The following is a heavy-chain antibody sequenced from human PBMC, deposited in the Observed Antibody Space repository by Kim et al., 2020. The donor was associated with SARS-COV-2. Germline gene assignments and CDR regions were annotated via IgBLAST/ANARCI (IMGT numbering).Heavy chain of an antibody. CDR3: ARAYYDFWSGYYAPGYYY. CDR2: IYYSGST. J-gene: IGHJ6*01. CDR1: GGSISSYY. D-gene: IGHD3-3*01. Sequence: SETLSLTCTVSGGSISSYYWSWIRQPPGKGLEWIGYIYYSGSTNYNPSLKSRVTISVDTSKNQFSLKLSSVTAADTAVYYCARAYYDFWSGYYAPGYYY. V-gene: IGHV4-59*01.